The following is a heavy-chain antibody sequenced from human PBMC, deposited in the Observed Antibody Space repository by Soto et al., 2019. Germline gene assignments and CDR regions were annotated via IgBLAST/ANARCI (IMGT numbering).Heavy chain of an antibody. CDR1: GFTFTSSA. D-gene: IGHD5-18*01. V-gene: IGHV1-58*01. J-gene: IGHJ4*02. CDR3: AADRVPVDTAMVEMVY. CDR2: IVVGSGNT. Sequence: QMQLVQSGPEVKKPGTSVKVSCKASGFTFTSSAVQWVRQARGQRLEWIGWIVVGSGNTNYAQKFQERVTITRDMSTSTAYMELSSLRSEDTAVYYCAADRVPVDTAMVEMVYWGQGTLVTVSS.